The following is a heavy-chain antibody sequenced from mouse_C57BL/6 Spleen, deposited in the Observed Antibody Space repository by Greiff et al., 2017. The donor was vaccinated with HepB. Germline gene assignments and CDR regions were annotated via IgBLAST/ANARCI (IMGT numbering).Heavy chain of an antibody. CDR3: ARLGTMVTRGFFYYAMDY. D-gene: IGHD2-2*01. CDR2: ISSGSSTI. J-gene: IGHJ4*01. Sequence: EVKLMESGGGLVKPGGSLKLSCAASGFTFSDYGMHWVRQAPEKGLEWVAYISSGSSTIYYADTVKGRFTISRDNAKNTLFLQMTSLRSEDTAMYYCARLGTMVTRGFFYYAMDYWGQGTSVTVSS. V-gene: IGHV5-17*01. CDR1: GFTFSDYG.